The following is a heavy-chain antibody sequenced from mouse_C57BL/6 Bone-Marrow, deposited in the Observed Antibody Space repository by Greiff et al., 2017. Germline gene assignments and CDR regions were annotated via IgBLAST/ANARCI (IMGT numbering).Heavy chain of an antibody. CDR2: IYPGDGDT. CDR3: ARVGTTVAYAMDY. D-gene: IGHD1-1*01. J-gene: IGHJ4*01. V-gene: IGHV1-82*01. CDR1: GYAFSSSW. Sequence: QVQLKQSGSELVKPGASVKISCKASGYAFSSSWMNWVKQRPGKGLEWIGRIYPGDGDTNYNGKFKGKATLTADKSSSTAYMQLSSLTSEDSAVYFCARVGTTVAYAMDYWGQGTSVTVSS.